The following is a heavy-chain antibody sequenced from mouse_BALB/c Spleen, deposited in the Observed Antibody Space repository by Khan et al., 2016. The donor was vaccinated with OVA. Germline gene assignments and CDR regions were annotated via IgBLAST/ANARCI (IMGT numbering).Heavy chain of an antibody. V-gene: IGHV3-2*02. CDR3: ARVYGGDFDY. Sequence: EVQLQESGPGLVQPSQSLSLTCAVTGYSITRDYAWTWIRQFPGTQLEWMGFIRYSGHTNDNPALKSRISSTRDTSKNQFFRQLKSVTTEDTATYYCARVYGGDFDYWGQGTTLTVSS. CDR1: GYSITRDYA. J-gene: IGHJ2*01. CDR2: IRYSGHT. D-gene: IGHD1-1*01.